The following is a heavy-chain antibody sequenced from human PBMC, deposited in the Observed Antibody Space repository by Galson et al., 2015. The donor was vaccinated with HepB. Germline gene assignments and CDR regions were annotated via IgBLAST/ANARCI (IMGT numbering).Heavy chain of an antibody. Sequence: SVKVSCKASGYKFTSYGISWVRQAPGQGLEWVAWISAYNGDTNYAQKFHGRVTMTTDTSTSTAYMELRSLRSDDTAVYYCARDGNGYYYVPFDLWGLGTMVTVSS. CDR1: GYKFTSYG. CDR3: ARDGNGYYYVPFDL. CDR2: ISAYNGDT. J-gene: IGHJ3*01. D-gene: IGHD3-22*01. V-gene: IGHV1-18*01.